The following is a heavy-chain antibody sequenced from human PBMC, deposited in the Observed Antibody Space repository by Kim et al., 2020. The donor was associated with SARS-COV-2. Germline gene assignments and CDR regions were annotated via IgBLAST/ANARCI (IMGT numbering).Heavy chain of an antibody. CDR1: GYSFTSYW. CDR2: IDPSDSYT. V-gene: IGHV5-10-1*01. J-gene: IGHJ6*02. CDR3: ARTGYSSGWLPYYYYYGMDV. Sequence: GESLKISCKGSGYSFTSYWISWVRQMPGKGLEWMGRIDPSDSYTNYSPSFQGHVTISADKSISTAYLQWSSLKASDTAMYYCARTGYSSGWLPYYYYYGMDVWGQGTTVTVSS. D-gene: IGHD6-19*01.